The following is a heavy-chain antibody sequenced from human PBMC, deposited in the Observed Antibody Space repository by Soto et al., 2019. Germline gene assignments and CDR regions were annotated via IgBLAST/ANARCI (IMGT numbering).Heavy chain of an antibody. CDR1: GYSFTRDW. CDR2: IYPGDSDT. D-gene: IGHD6-13*01. Sequence: PGESLRISCKGSGYSFTRDWIGWVRQMPGKGLEWMGIIYPGDSDTRYSPSFQGQVTISADRSISTAYLQWSSLKASDTAIYYCARLPIAAVDKNSYYGMDVWGQGTTVTVSS. V-gene: IGHV5-51*01. J-gene: IGHJ6*02. CDR3: ARLPIAAVDKNSYYGMDV.